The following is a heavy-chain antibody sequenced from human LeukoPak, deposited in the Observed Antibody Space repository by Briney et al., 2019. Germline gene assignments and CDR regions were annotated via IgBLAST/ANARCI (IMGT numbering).Heavy chain of an antibody. J-gene: IGHJ6*02. CDR3: AKHAASLYCSGDSCYTYGMDV. CDR2: ISYDGGEK. V-gene: IGHV3-30*18. CDR1: GFTFSHYG. D-gene: IGHD2-15*01. Sequence: PGGSLRLSCAASGFTFSHYGMHWVRQAPGKGLEWVSVISYDGGEKYYADSAMGRFTISRDNSTNTLYLQVDSLRAEDTAVYYCAKHAASLYCSGDSCYTYGMDVWGQGTTVTVSS.